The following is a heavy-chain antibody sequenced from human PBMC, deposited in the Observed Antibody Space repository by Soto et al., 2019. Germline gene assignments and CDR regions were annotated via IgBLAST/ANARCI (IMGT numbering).Heavy chain of an antibody. CDR3: ARSALTYFEF. CDR2: ISGSGSTT. CDR1: GFTFSDYY. Sequence: QVHLEESGGGLVKPGGSLRLSCTASGFTFSDYYMSWIRQAPGKGLEWLAYISGSGSTTYYTDSVKGRFAISRDNARTSLYLQINSLRVEDSAGYYCARSALTYFEFWGQGTLGTVSS. V-gene: IGHV3-11*01. J-gene: IGHJ4*02.